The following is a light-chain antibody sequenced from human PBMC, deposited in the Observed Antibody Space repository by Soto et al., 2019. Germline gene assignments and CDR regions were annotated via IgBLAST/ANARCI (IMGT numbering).Light chain of an antibody. CDR2: DVS. V-gene: IGLV2-11*01. J-gene: IGLJ2*01. Sequence: QSALTQPRSVSGSPGQSVTISCTGTSSDVGGYNYVSWYQQQTGKAPKLMIYDVSERPSGVPDRFSGSKSGNTASLTISGLQAEDEADYYCVLYMRSGISVFGGGTKLTVL. CDR1: SSDVGGYNY. CDR3: VLYMRSGISV.